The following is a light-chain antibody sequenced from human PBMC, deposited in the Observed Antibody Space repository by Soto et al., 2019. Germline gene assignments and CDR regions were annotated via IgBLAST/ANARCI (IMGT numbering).Light chain of an antibody. J-gene: IGKJ1*01. CDR2: GAS. CDR1: QSVSSN. CDR3: QQYNNWPRT. Sequence: EITLTQSQDTLCVFSGERAALSCRASQSVSSNLAWYQQKPGQAPRLLIYGASTRATGIPARFSGSGSGTEFTLTISSLQSEDFAVYYCQQYNNWPRTFGQGTKVDIK. V-gene: IGKV3-15*01.